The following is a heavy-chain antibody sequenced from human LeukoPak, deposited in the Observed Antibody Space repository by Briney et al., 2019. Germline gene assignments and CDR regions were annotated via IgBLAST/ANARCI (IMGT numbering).Heavy chain of an antibody. V-gene: IGHV1-69*10. D-gene: IGHD2-8*01. CDR1: GGTFSSYA. CDR2: IIPILGIA. Sequence: ASVKVSCKASGGTFSSYAVSWVRQAPGQGLEWMGGIIPILGIANYAQKFQGRVTITADKSTSTAYMELSSLRSEDTAVYYCANGYCTNGVCRNWFDPWGQGTLVTVSS. J-gene: IGHJ5*02. CDR3: ANGYCTNGVCRNWFDP.